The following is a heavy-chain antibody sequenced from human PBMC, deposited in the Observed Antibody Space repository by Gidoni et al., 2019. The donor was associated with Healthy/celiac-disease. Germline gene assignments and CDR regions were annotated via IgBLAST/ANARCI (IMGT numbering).Heavy chain of an antibody. CDR2: INHSGSP. J-gene: IGHJ4*02. CDR1: GGSFSGYY. D-gene: IGHD3-10*01. V-gene: IGHV4-34*01. Sequence: QVQLQQWGAGLLKPSEPLSLTCAVYGGSFSGYYWSWIRQPPGKGLEWIGEINHSGSPNYNPSLKSRVTISVDTSKNQFSLKLSSVTAADTAVYYCARRAYYYGSGSYYKIDYFDYWGQGTLVTVSS. CDR3: ARRAYYYGSGSYYKIDYFDY.